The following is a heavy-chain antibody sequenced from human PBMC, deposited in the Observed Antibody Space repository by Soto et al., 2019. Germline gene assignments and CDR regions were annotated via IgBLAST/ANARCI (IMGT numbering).Heavy chain of an antibody. V-gene: IGHV1-69*12. D-gene: IGHD5-12*01. J-gene: IGHJ4*02. CDR2: IVPTFGSR. CDR3: ARDGDSGTYEY. CDR1: GDSFSSYA. Sequence: QVQLVQSGAEVKKPGSSVKVSCKASGDSFSSYAMSWVRQAPGQGLEWMGGIVPTFGSRNYAQKLQGRVTITADESTSTVYMELTSLTYDDTAIYYCARDGDSGTYEYWGQGTLVTVSS.